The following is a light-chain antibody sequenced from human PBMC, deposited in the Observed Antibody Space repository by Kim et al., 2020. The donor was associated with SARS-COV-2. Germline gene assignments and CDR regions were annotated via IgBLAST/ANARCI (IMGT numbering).Light chain of an antibody. CDR2: AFN. Sequence: SFSISTRGPGSNYECYNHYSWNQRPPATAPKLMFYAFNNRPSGFPTRFSGSKSGNTATLTISGLQAEDEADCYCSSYAIINTWVFGGGTQLTVL. CDR3: SSYAIINTWV. V-gene: IGLV2-18*02. J-gene: IGLJ3*02. CDR1: GSNYECYNH.